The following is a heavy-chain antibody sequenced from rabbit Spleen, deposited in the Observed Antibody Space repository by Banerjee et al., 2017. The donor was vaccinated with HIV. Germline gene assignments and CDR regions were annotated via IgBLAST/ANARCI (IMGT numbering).Heavy chain of an antibody. Sequence: QSLEESGGDLVKPGASLTLTCIASGVSFSSSSYMCWVRQAPGKGLEWIACIDTGSSGFTYFATWAKGRFTCSKTSSTTVTLQMTRLTAADTATYFCARGGSIYNLYGTTYLELWGPGTLVTVS. J-gene: IGHJ4*01. CDR2: IDTGSSGFT. D-gene: IGHD7-1*01. V-gene: IGHV1S40*01. CDR3: ARGGSIYNLYGTTYLEL. CDR1: GVSFSSSSY.